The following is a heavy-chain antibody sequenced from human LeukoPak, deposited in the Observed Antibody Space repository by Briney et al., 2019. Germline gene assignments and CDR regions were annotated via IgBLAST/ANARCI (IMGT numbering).Heavy chain of an antibody. J-gene: IGHJ4*02. D-gene: IGHD1-1*01. V-gene: IGHV3-23*01. CDR3: AKGARGVPDYFDY. CDR2: SSGSGGST. Sequence: GGSLRLSCAASGFSFSSYEMNWVRQAPGKGLEWVSYIGSSGSGGSTYYADSVKGRFTISRDNSKNTLYLQMNSLRAEDTAVYYCAKGARGVPDYFDYWGQGTLVTVSS. CDR1: GFSFSSYE.